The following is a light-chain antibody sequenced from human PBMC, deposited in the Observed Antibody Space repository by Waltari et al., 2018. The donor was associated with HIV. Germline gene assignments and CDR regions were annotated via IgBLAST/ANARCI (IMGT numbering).Light chain of an antibody. J-gene: IGKJ1*01. CDR3: MQALQTPT. CDR2: LGS. CDR1: QSLLHSNGYNY. V-gene: IGKV2-28*01. Sequence: DILMTQSPLSLPVTPGEPASISCRSSQSLLHSNGYNYLDWYLQKPGQSPQLLIYLGSYRASGVPDRFSGSGSGTDFTLKISRVEAEDVGVYYCMQALQTPTFGQGTKVEIK.